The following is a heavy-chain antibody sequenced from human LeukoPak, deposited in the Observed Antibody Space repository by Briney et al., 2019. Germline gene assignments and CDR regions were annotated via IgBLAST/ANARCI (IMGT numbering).Heavy chain of an antibody. CDR1: GFTFSSYW. V-gene: IGHV3-7*01. J-gene: IGHJ4*02. Sequence: TGGSLRLSCAASGFTFSSYWMSWVCQAPGKGLEWVANIKQDGSEKYYVDSVKGRFTISRDNAKNSLYVQMNSLRAEDTAVYYCAREVTTGTLFDYWGQGTLVTVSS. CDR2: IKQDGSEK. CDR3: AREVTTGTLFDY. D-gene: IGHD1-14*01.